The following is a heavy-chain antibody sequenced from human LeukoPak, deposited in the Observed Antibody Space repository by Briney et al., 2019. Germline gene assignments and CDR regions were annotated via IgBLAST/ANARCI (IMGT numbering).Heavy chain of an antibody. CDR3: ARDPSPYSSSWYDY. V-gene: IGHV3-30-3*01. CDR1: GFTFSNYA. J-gene: IGHJ4*02. CDR2: ISYDGSNT. D-gene: IGHD6-13*01. Sequence: GGSLRLSCAASGFTFSNYAMHWVRQAPGKGLEWVVVISYDGSNTYYADSMKGRFTISRDNAKNSLYLQMDSLRAEDTAVYYCARDPSPYSSSWYDYWGQGALVTVSS.